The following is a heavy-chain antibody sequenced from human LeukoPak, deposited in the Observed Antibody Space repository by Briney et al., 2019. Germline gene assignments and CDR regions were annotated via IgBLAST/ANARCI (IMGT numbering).Heavy chain of an antibody. Sequence: SETLSLTCTVSGDSLNSYYWSWIRQPPGEGLQWIGYIFYSGSSNYNASLRSRVAISVDTSKNQYSLKLTSVTAADTAVYYCAGRAARFFDYWGQGILVTVSS. CDR2: IFYSGSS. J-gene: IGHJ4*02. CDR1: GDSLNSYY. CDR3: AGRAARFFDY. V-gene: IGHV4-59*01. D-gene: IGHD6-25*01.